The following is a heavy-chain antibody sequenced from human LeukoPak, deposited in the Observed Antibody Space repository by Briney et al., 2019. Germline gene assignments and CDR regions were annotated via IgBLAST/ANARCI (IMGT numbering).Heavy chain of an antibody. CDR3: AKGGITARRYFDY. D-gene: IGHD6-6*01. V-gene: IGHV3-30*02. CDR2: IRYDGTNK. Sequence: GGSLSLSCAASGFTFSSYGMHWVRQAPGKGLEWVTFIRYDGTNKYYADSVKGRFTISRDNSKNTLYLQMNSLRAEDTAAYYCAKGGITARRYFDYWGQGTLVTVSS. CDR1: GFTFSSYG. J-gene: IGHJ4*02.